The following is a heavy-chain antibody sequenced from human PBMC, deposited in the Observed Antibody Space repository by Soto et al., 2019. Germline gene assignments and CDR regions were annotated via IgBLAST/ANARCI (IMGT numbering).Heavy chain of an antibody. Sequence: QVQLVESGGGVVQPGRSLRLSCAASGFTFSSYGMHWVRQAPGKGLEWVAVISYDGSNKYYADSVKGRFTISRDNSKNTLYLQMNSLRAEDTAVYYCAIHKEAHDFGDYMQVAIHDAFDIWGQGTMVTVSS. CDR3: AIHKEAHDFGDYMQVAIHDAFDI. D-gene: IGHD4-17*01. V-gene: IGHV3-30*03. CDR1: GFTFSSYG. J-gene: IGHJ3*02. CDR2: ISYDGSNK.